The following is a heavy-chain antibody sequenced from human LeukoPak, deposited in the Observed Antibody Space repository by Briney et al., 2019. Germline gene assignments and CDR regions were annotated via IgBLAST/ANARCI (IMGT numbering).Heavy chain of an antibody. CDR2: INPNSGGT. V-gene: IGHV1-2*02. D-gene: IGHD2-2*01. Sequence: GASVKVSCKASGYTFTGYYMHWVRQAPGQGLEWMGWINPNSGGTNYAQKFQGRVTITADKSTSTAYMELSSLRSEDTAVYYCARSRSADCSSTSCYQRFDYWGQGTLVTVSS. CDR1: GYTFTGYY. J-gene: IGHJ4*02. CDR3: ARSRSADCSSTSCYQRFDY.